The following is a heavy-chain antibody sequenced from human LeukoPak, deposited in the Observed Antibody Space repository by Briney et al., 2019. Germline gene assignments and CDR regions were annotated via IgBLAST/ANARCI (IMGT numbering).Heavy chain of an antibody. CDR3: VREDTPATANY. V-gene: IGHV3-23*01. J-gene: IGHJ4*02. Sequence: GGSLRLSCAASGFNFANHAMSWVRQTPGKGLEWVSAISGGGDITYYADSVTGRFTISRDNSKDTLFLQMHSLRPGDTAVHYRVREDTPATANYWGQGTLVTISS. CDR1: GFNFANHA. D-gene: IGHD2-21*02. CDR2: ISGGGDIT.